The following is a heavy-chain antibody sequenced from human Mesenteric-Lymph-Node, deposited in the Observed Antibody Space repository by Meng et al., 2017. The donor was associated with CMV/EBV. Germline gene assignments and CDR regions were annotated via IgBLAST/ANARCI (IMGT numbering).Heavy chain of an antibody. CDR2: ISGSGGST. J-gene: IGHJ4*02. CDR1: GFTFTDYG. CDR3: AKDLEGG. Sequence: GESLKISCVASGFTFTDYGMGWVRQAPGKGLEWVSAISGSGGSTYYADSVKGRFTISRDNSKNTLYLQMNSLRAEDTAVYYCAKDLEGGGGQGTLVTVSS. V-gene: IGHV3-23*01. D-gene: IGHD3-10*01.